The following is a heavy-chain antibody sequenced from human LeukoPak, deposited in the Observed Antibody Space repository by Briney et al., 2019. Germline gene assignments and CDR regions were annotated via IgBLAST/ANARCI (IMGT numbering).Heavy chain of an antibody. D-gene: IGHD4-17*01. J-gene: IGHJ3*02. CDR1: GFTFSSYS. V-gene: IGHV3-21*01. Sequence: GGSLRLSCAASGFTFSSYSMNWVRQAPGKGLEWVSSISSSSSYIYYADSVKGRFTISRDNAKNSLFLQMNSLRAEDTAVYYCAGINDYGDPTGAFDIWGQGTMVTVSS. CDR3: AGINDYGDPTGAFDI. CDR2: ISSSSSYI.